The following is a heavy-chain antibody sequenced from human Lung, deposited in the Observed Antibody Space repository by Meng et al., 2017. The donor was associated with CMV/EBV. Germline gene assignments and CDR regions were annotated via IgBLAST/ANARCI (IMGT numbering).Heavy chain of an antibody. CDR3: ARGTPGRSCSDY. Sequence: QGYRVQAGAWVKKPGASVGVSCEASGYTFASYGISWLRQAPGQGLEWMGWFVNNVDTYSAQKFQGRVTMTTDTHTSTAFMELRSLRSDDTAVYYCARGTPGRSCSDYWGQGTLVTVSS. V-gene: IGHV1-18*01. D-gene: IGHD2-15*01. CDR2: FVNNVDT. J-gene: IGHJ4*02. CDR1: GYTFASYG.